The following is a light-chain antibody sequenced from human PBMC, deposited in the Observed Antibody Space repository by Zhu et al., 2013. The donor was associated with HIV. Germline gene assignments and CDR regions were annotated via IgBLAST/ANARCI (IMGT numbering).Light chain of an antibody. CDR3: SSYTSSSTGYV. Sequence: QSALTQPPSASESPGQSVTISCTGTSSDVGGYNYVSWYQQHPGKAPKLMIYEVSNRPSGVSNRFSGPKSGNTASLTISGLQAEDEADYYCSSYTSSSTGYVFGTGTKVTVL. CDR2: EVS. J-gene: IGLJ1*01. CDR1: SSDVGGYNY. V-gene: IGLV2-14*01.